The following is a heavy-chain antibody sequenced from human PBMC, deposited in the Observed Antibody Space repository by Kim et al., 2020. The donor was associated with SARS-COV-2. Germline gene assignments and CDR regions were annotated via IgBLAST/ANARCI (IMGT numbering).Heavy chain of an antibody. CDR1: GFTFSSYG. CDR2: IWYDGSNK. V-gene: IGHV3-33*01. J-gene: IGHJ4*02. D-gene: IGHD3-3*02. CDR3: ARDHFSGSHFDY. Sequence: GGSLRLSCAASGFTFSSYGMHWVRQAPGKGLEWVAVIWYDGSNKYYADSVKGRFTISRDNSKNTLYLQMNSLRAEDTAVYYCARDHFSGSHFDYWGQGTLVTVSS.